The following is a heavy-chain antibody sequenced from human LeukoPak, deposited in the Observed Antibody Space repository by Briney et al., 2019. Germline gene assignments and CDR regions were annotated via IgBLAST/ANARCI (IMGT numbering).Heavy chain of an antibody. CDR3: ARDAYYDSSGPYHGNWFDP. Sequence: SETLSLTXTVSGGSISSYYWSWIRQAPGKGLGWIGYIYYSGSTNYNPSLKSRVTISVDTSKNQFSLKLSSVTAADTAVYYCARDAYYDSSGPYHGNWFDPWGQGTLVTVSS. V-gene: IGHV4-59*01. J-gene: IGHJ5*02. CDR1: GGSISSYY. CDR2: IYYSGST. D-gene: IGHD3-22*01.